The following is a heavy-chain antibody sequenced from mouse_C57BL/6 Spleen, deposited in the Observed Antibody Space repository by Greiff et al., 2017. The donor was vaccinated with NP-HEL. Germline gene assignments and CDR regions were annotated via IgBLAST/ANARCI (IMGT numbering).Heavy chain of an antibody. CDR1: GYTFTDYE. CDR2: IDPETGGT. CDR3: TIPPGYYGSSYVGAMDY. D-gene: IGHD1-1*01. Sequence: QVQLQQSGAELVRPGASVTLSCKASGYTFTDYEMHWVKQTPVHGLEWIGAIDPETGGTAYNQKFKGKAILTADKSSSTAYMELRSLTSEDSAVYYCTIPPGYYGSSYVGAMDYWGQGTSVTVSS. J-gene: IGHJ4*01. V-gene: IGHV1-15*01.